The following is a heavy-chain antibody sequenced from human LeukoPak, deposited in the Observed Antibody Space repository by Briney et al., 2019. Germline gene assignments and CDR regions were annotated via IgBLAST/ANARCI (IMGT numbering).Heavy chain of an antibody. CDR2: ISYDGSNK. CDR1: GFTFSSYA. Sequence: GGSLRLSCAASGFTFSSYAMHWVRQAPGKGLEWVAVISYDGSNKYYADSVKGRFTISRDNSKNTLYLQMNSLRAEDTAVYYCAREEGTVTDYDAFDIWGQGTMVTVSS. J-gene: IGHJ3*02. CDR3: AREEGTVTDYDAFDI. V-gene: IGHV3-30-3*01. D-gene: IGHD4-17*01.